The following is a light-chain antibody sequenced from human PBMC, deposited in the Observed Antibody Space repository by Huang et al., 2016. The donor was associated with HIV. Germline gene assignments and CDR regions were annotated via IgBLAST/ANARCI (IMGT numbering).Light chain of an antibody. Sequence: DIVMTQSPLSLSVTPGQPASISCKSSQSLLHTDGKTYLFWYLQKPGQSPQLLLYEVSNRVSGVPDRFSGSGSGTDFTLQISRVEAEDVGVYYCMQSIQFWTFGQGTKVEIK. CDR1: QSLLHTDGKTY. J-gene: IGKJ1*01. CDR2: EVS. V-gene: IGKV2D-29*02. CDR3: MQSIQFWT.